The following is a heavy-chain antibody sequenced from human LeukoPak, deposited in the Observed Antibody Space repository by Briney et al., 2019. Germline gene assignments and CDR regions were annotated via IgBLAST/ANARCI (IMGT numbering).Heavy chain of an antibody. Sequence: SETLSPTCAVYGGSFSGYYWSWIRQPPGKGLEWIGEINHSGSTNYNPSLKSRVTISVDTSKNQFSLKLSSVTAADTAVYYCARDPGHTPIRLYYGMDVWGQGTTVTVSS. CDR1: GGSFSGYY. CDR3: ARDPGHTPIRLYYGMDV. J-gene: IGHJ6*02. CDR2: INHSGST. D-gene: IGHD2-21*01. V-gene: IGHV4-34*01.